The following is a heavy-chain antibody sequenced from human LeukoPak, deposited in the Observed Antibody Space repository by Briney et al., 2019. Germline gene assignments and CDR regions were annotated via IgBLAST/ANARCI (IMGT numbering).Heavy chain of an antibody. Sequence: PGGSLRLSCAASGFTFSSYWMSWVRQAPGKGLEWVANIKQDESEKYYVDSVKGRFTISRDNAKNSLYLQMNSLRAEDTAGYYCARDKIEGPTKLDYWGQGILVTVSS. D-gene: IGHD1-1*01. CDR1: GFTFSSYW. V-gene: IGHV3-7*01. J-gene: IGHJ4*02. CDR2: IKQDESEK. CDR3: ARDKIEGPTKLDY.